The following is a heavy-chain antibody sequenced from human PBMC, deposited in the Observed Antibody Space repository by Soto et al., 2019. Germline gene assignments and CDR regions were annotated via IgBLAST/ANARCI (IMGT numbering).Heavy chain of an antibody. CDR3: ATSDYDYGDY. CDR1: GYTLTELS. V-gene: IGHV1-24*01. D-gene: IGHD3-16*01. J-gene: IGHJ4*02. Sequence: ASVKVSCKVSGYTLTELSMHWVRQAPGQGLEWMRWFSPDDGNTIYAQKFQGRVTMTEDTSTDTAYMELSSLRSEDTAVYYCATSDYDYGDYWGQGTLVTVSS. CDR2: FSPDDGNT.